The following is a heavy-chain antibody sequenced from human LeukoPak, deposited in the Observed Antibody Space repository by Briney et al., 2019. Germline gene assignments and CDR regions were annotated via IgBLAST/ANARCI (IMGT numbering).Heavy chain of an antibody. CDR2: IQPDGREQ. CDR1: GLTFSSRW. J-gene: IGHJ5*01. Sequence: GGSLRLSCAASGLTFSSRWMSWVRQAPGKGLEWLGNIQPDGREQYPVDSVKGRFTISRDNARNSLFLEMNSLRVEDTAVYYCASQSYARFDSWGQGTLVTVSS. V-gene: IGHV3-7*01. D-gene: IGHD3-16*01. CDR3: ASQSYARFDS.